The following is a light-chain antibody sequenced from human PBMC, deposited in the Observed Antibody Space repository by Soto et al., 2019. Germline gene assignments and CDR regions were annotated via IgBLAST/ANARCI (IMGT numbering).Light chain of an antibody. CDR2: GAS. J-gene: IGKJ2*01. CDR1: ETIGRH. CDR3: QQSYSSPRYS. V-gene: IGKV1-39*01. Sequence: DIQMTQSPSSLSASVGDRVTITCRASETIGRHLNWYQQKPGKVPKLLIYGASSLQTGVPFRFSGSGSGTEVTLTISSLLPEDSATYYCQQSYSSPRYSFGQGTNLEIE.